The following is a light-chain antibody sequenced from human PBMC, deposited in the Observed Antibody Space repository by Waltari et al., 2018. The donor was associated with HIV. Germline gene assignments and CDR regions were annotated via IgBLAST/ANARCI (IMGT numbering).Light chain of an antibody. Sequence: SYVLTQPPSVSVAPGKTAKIACDGDNLEIKNVHWYQQRPGQAPIQVIDDDNDRPSGIPERFSGSNSGNTATLSITRVEVGDEADYYCQVWDSSSDHWVFGGGTKLTVL. V-gene: IGLV3-21*04. CDR2: DDN. CDR1: NLEIKN. J-gene: IGLJ3*02. CDR3: QVWDSSSDHWV.